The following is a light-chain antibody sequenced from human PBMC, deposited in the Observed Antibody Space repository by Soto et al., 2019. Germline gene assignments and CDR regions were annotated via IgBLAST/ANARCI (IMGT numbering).Light chain of an antibody. CDR2: DVT. J-gene: IGLJ3*02. Sequence: QSALTQPASVSGSPGQSITISCTGTSSDVGNYNYVSWYQQHPGKAPKLIIYDVTDRPSGVSNRFSASKSGNTASLTISGLQAEDEADYYCAAWDDSLNGWVFGGGTKLTVL. V-gene: IGLV2-14*03. CDR1: SSDVGNYNY. CDR3: AAWDDSLNGWV.